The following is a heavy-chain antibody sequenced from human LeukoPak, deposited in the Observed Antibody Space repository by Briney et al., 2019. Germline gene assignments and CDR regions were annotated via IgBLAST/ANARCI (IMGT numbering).Heavy chain of an antibody. J-gene: IGHJ4*02. CDR2: IYYSGST. CDR1: GGSISRSSYY. CDR3: ARHGSIATGAFTY. V-gene: IGHV4-39*01. D-gene: IGHD6-13*01. Sequence: SETLSLTCSVSGGSISRSSYYWGWPRQPPGRGLEWIGSIYYSGSTYYNPPLKSRVTISVDTSRNQFSLKLGSVTAADTAVYYCARHGSIATGAFTYWGQGTLVTVSS.